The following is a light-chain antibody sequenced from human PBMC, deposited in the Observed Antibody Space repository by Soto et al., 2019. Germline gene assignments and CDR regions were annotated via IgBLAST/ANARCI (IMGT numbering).Light chain of an antibody. CDR3: LIWHDNVGV. CDR1: SGSNVGDYR. J-gene: IGLJ2*01. CDR2: YKSDSDN. Sequence: QLVLSQPSSLSASPGASASLTCTLRSGSNVGDYRIYWYQQKPGSPPQYLLRYKSDSDNQQGSGVPSRFSGSQDASANAGILLISGVQSEDEADYYCLIWHDNVGVFGGGTKVTVL. V-gene: IGLV5-45*03.